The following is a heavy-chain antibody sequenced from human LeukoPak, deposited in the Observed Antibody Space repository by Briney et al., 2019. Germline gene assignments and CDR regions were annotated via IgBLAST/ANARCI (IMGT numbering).Heavy chain of an antibody. CDR1: GFTFSSYG. CDR3: AKESHCSGGSCSPHFDY. D-gene: IGHD2-15*01. J-gene: IGHJ4*02. V-gene: IGHV3-33*06. Sequence: GGSLRLSCAASGFTFSSYGMHWVRQAPGKGLEWVAVIWYDGSNKYYADSVKGRFTISRDNSKNTLYLQMNSLRAQDTAGHDCAKESHCSGGSCSPHFDYWGQGTLVTVSS. CDR2: IWYDGSNK.